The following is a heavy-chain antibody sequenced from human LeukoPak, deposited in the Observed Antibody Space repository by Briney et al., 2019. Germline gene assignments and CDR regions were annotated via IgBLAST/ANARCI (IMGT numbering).Heavy chain of an antibody. J-gene: IGHJ4*02. Sequence: ASVKVSCKASGYTFTGYFMHWVRQAPGQGLEWMGWINPNSGGIKYAQKFQGRVTMTRDTSINTAYMELSSLRSDDTAVYYCARDSIAATGSFLDYWGQGTLVTVFS. V-gene: IGHV1-2*02. CDR2: INPNSGGI. CDR3: ARDSIAATGSFLDY. D-gene: IGHD6-13*01. CDR1: GYTFTGYF.